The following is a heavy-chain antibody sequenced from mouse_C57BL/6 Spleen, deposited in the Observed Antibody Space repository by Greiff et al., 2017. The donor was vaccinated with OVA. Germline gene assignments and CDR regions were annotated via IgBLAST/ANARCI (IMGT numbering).Heavy chain of an antibody. CDR1: GYSITSGYY. D-gene: IGHD1-2*01. V-gene: IGHV3-6*01. Sequence: VQLQQSGPGLVKPSQSLSLTCSVTGYSITSGYYWNWIRQFPGNKLEWMGYISYDGSNNYNPSLKNRISITRDTSKNQFFLKLNSVTTEDTATYYCARVDYYGPLDYWGQGTTLTVSS. CDR3: ARVDYYGPLDY. J-gene: IGHJ2*01. CDR2: ISYDGSN.